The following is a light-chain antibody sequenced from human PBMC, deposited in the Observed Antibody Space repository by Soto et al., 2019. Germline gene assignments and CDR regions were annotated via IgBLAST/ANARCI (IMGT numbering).Light chain of an antibody. CDR1: SADVGIYNR. CDR2: DVS. CDR3: SSYTTSNTYV. J-gene: IGLJ1*01. V-gene: IGLV2-18*02. Sequence: QSVLTQPPSVSGSPGQSVTISCTGTSADVGIYNRVAWYQQPPGTSPKLVICDVSNRPSGVPDRFSGSKSGSTASLTISGLQAEDEADYYFSSYTTSNTYVFGTGTKLTVL.